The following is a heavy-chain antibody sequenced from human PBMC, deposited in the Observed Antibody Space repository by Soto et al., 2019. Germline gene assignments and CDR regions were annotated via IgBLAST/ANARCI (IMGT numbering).Heavy chain of an antibody. CDR1: RFTFSSYA. Sequence: GGSLRLSCAASRFTFSSYAMSWVRQAPGKGLEWVSAISGSGVSTYYADSVKGRFTISRDNSKNTLYLQMNSLRAEDTAVYYCAKNRNNWNYPDPNWFDPWGQGTLVTVSS. D-gene: IGHD1-7*01. V-gene: IGHV3-23*01. J-gene: IGHJ5*02. CDR3: AKNRNNWNYPDPNWFDP. CDR2: ISGSGVST.